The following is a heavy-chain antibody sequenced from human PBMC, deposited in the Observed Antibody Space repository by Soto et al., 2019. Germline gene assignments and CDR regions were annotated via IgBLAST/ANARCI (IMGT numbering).Heavy chain of an antibody. J-gene: IGHJ4*02. CDR3: ARGYSTGYFDY. D-gene: IGHD6-13*01. V-gene: IGHV1-69*01. CDR1: GGTFSNYY. Sequence: QVQLVQSGAEVKKPGSSMKVSCKTSGGTFSNYYISWVRQAPGQGLEWMGDIIPMFDTPKYAQKFQGRFTITADESTSAAHTERISLRAEDTAVYYCARGYSTGYFDYWGQGTLITVAS. CDR2: IIPMFDTP.